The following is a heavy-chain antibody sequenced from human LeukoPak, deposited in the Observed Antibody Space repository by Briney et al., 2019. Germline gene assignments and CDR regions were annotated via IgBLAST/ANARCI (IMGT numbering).Heavy chain of an antibody. D-gene: IGHD3-10*01. CDR2: ISGSGGST. CDR1: GGTFSSYA. J-gene: IGHJ4*02. V-gene: IGHV3-23*01. Sequence: SCKASGGTFSSYAISWVRQAPGKGLEWVSAISGSGGSTYYADSVKGRFTISRDNSKNTLYLQMNSLRAEDTAVYYCAKSYGSGNNWGQGTLVTVSS. CDR3: AKSYGSGNN.